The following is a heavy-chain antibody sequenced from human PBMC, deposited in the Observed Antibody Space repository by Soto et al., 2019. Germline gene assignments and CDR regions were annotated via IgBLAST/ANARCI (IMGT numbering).Heavy chain of an antibody. D-gene: IGHD4-17*01. CDR1: GDSISSSFW. CDR3: ARYDFGTSDY. J-gene: IGHJ4*02. Sequence: ETLSLTCAVSGDSISSSFWWSWVRQPPGKGLEWIGEIYHTESTVYNPSLKSRVTISVDKSKNQFSLNLDSVTAADTAVYYCARYDFGTSDYWGRGILVTVSS. V-gene: IGHV4-4*02. CDR2: IYHTEST.